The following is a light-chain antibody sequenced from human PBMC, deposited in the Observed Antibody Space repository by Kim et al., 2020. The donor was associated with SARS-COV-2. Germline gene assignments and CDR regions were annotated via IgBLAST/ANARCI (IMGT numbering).Light chain of an antibody. CDR3: CSYAGSNTFV. CDR2: DVS. CDR1: SSDVGGYNY. V-gene: IGLV2-11*01. J-gene: IGLJ1*01. Sequence: QSALTQPRSVSGSPGQSVTISCTGTSSDVGGYNYVSWYQQHPGKAPKLMIYDVSKRPSGVPDRLSGSKSGNTASLTISGLQAEDEADYHCCSYAGSNTFVFGTGTKVTVL.